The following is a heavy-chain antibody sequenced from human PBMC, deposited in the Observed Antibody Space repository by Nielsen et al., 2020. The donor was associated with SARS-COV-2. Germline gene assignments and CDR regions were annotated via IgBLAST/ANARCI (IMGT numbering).Heavy chain of an antibody. J-gene: IGHJ4*02. V-gene: IGHV3-74*01. CDR1: GFTFSSYW. CDR3: ARDFYGSRSFPDY. Sequence: GESLKISCAASGFTFSSYWMHWVRQAPGKGLVWVSHILSDGSTINYADSVRGRFTISRDNAKNTLYLQMNSLRAEGTAVYYCARDFYGSRSFPDYWGQGTLVTVSS. CDR2: ILSDGSTI. D-gene: IGHD3-10*01.